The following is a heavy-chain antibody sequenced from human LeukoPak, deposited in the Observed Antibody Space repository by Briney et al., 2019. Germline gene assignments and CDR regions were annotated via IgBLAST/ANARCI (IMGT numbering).Heavy chain of an antibody. CDR1: GFVFSASY. J-gene: IGHJ5*01. V-gene: IGHV3-7*01. CDR3: VRGGTYWTVS. CDR2: IKPDGSEK. Sequence: GGSLRLSCAASGFVFSASYVSWVRKAPGKGLEWVATIKPDGSEKYHVDSVSGRFTISRDNTNDPLFLQMNSLRVDDTAVYYCVRGGTYWTVSWGQGTLVNVS.